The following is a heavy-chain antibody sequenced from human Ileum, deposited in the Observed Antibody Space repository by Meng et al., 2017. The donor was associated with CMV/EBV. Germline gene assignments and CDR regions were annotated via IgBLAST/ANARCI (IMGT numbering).Heavy chain of an antibody. CDR1: GYTFTDHN. CDR3: ARDVWGFDY. D-gene: IGHD7-27*01. Sequence: HVHLLQSGAEVKKPGASVKISCKTSGYTFTDHNIGRGRQAPGQGIEWVGWISLGNGQTVYGHKLQGRVTVTTDTSTNTAHMELRNLRSDDTAMYYCARDVWGFDYWGQGTLVTVSS. CDR2: ISLGNGQT. J-gene: IGHJ4*02. V-gene: IGHV1-18*04.